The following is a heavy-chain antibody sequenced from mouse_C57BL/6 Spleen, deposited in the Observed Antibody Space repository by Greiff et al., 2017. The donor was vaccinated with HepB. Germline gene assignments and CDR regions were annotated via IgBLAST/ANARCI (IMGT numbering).Heavy chain of an antibody. CDR3: ARHTILQYFDY. CDR1: GFTFSSYG. CDR2: ISSGGSYT. Sequence: EVKLEESGGDLVKPGGSLKLSCAASGFTFSSYGMSWVRQTPDKRLEWVATISSGGSYTYYPDSVKGRFTISRDNAKNTLYLQMSSLKSEDTAMYYCARHTILQYFDYWGQGTTLTVSS. J-gene: IGHJ2*01. V-gene: IGHV5-6*02. D-gene: IGHD1-1*01.